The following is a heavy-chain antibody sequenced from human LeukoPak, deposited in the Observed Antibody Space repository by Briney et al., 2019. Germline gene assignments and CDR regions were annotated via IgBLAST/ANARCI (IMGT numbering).Heavy chain of an antibody. CDR3: AKELYCSGGSCRSSPHY. Sequence: GGSLRLSCAASGFTVSSNYMNWVRQAPGKGLEWVAFIRYDGSNKYYADSVKGRFTISRDNSKNTLYLQMNSLRAEDTAVYYCAKELYCSGGSCRSSPHYWGQGTLVTVSS. CDR2: IRYDGSNK. D-gene: IGHD2-15*01. J-gene: IGHJ4*02. CDR1: GFTVSSNY. V-gene: IGHV3-30*02.